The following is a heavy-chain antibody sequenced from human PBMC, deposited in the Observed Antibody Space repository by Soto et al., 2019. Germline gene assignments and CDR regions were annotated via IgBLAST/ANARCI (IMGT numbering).Heavy chain of an antibody. J-gene: IGHJ6*02. V-gene: IGHV1-3*01. CDR2: INAGNGNT. Sequence: QVQLVQSGAEVKKPGASVKVSCKASGYTFTSYAMHWVRQAPGQRLEWMGWINAGNGNTKYSQKFQGRVTITRDTSASTAYMELSSLRSEDTAVYYCARGISDGRYYYYYGMDVWGQGTTVTVSS. CDR1: GYTFTSYA. CDR3: ARGISDGRYYYYYGMDV. D-gene: IGHD5-18*01.